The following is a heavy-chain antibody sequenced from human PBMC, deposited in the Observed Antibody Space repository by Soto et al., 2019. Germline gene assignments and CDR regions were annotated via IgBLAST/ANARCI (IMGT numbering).Heavy chain of an antibody. CDR3: AKDVVAVYYYGMDV. CDR2: ISYDGSNK. J-gene: IGHJ6*01. D-gene: IGHD2-15*01. CDR1: GFTFSSYG. Sequence: QVQLVESGGGVVQPGRSLRLSCAASGFTFSSYGMHWVRQAPGKGLEWVAVISYDGSNKYYADSVKGRFTISRDNSKNTLYLQMNSLRAEDTAVYYCAKDVVAVYYYGMDVW. V-gene: IGHV3-30*18.